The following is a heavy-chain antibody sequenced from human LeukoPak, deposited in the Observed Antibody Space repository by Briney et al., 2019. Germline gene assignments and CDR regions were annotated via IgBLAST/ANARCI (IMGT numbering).Heavy chain of an antibody. CDR1: RGSFIGYY. J-gene: IGHJ5*02. D-gene: IGHD3-10*01. Sequence: SETLSHTRAVYRGSFIGYYWSWIRQPPARGREWIGEINHRGSTNYNQSVKGRVTISIDKSKNQFSLKLSSLSAADTAVYYCASSYYYGSGSYLFPHQPWGQGTMVTVSS. CDR3: ASSYYYGSGSYLFPHQP. V-gene: IGHV4-34*01. CDR2: INHRGST.